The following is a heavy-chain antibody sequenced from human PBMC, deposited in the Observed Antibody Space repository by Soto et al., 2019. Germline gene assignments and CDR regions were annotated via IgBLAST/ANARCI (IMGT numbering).Heavy chain of an antibody. J-gene: IGHJ4*02. CDR3: AISQDRGGRTTFIY. Sequence: PGGSLILYCAFSGFTFDDNAMHWVRQAPEKGLERASGINWKSDIGFADSVKGRFTISRDNAENSLYLQMNSLRAEDTALYYCAISQDRGGRTTFIYWGQGTQVTVSS. V-gene: IGHV3-9*01. D-gene: IGHD3-16*01. CDR1: GFTFDDNA. CDR2: INWKSDI.